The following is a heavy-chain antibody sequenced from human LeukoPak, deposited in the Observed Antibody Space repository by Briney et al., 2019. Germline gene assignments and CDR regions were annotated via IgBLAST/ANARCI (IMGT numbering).Heavy chain of an antibody. Sequence: GGSLRLSCAASGFTFSSYEMNWVRQAPGKGLEWVSYISSSGSTIYYADSVKGRFTISRDNSKNTLYLQMNSLRAEDTAVYYCARGGDIVVVPAAMPGDYWGQGTLVTVSS. CDR2: ISSSGSTI. CDR1: GFTFSSYE. V-gene: IGHV3-48*03. J-gene: IGHJ4*02. D-gene: IGHD2-2*01. CDR3: ARGGDIVVVPAAMPGDY.